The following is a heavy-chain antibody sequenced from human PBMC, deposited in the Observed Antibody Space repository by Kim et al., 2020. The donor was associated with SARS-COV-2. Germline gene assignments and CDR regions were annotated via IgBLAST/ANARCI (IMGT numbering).Heavy chain of an antibody. CDR1: GGSISSYY. J-gene: IGHJ3*02. V-gene: IGHV4-59*13. CDR2: IYYSGST. D-gene: IGHD3-16*01. Sequence: SETLSLTCTVSGGSISSYYWSWIRQPPGKGLEWIGYIYYSGSTNYNPSLKSRVTISVDTSKNQFSLKLSSVTAADTAVYYCARGRAKYYDYVWGSPDAFDIWGQGTMVTVSS. CDR3: ARGRAKYYDYVWGSPDAFDI.